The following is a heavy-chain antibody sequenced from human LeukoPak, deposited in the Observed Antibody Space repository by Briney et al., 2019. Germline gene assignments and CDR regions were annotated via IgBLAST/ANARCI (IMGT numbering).Heavy chain of an antibody. CDR3: TKRVKYGGTWDHFAD. D-gene: IGHD1-26*01. Sequence: PGGSLRLSCAASGFTFSSCAMNWVRQAPGKGLEWVSAISGGGGGTYYGDSVKGRFTISRDNSKSTLILQMNSLRVEDTALYYCTKRVKYGGTWDHFADWGQGTLVTVSS. J-gene: IGHJ4*02. CDR2: ISGGGGGT. CDR1: GFTFSSCA. V-gene: IGHV3-23*01.